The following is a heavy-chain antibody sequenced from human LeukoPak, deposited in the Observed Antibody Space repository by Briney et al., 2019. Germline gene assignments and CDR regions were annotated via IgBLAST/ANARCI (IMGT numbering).Heavy chain of an antibody. V-gene: IGHV4-38-2*02. CDR1: GYSISSGYY. CDR3: AREASSSSGNH. J-gene: IGHJ5*02. Sequence: PSETLSLTCTVSGYSISSGYYWGWIRQPPGKGLEWIGSIYHSGSTYYNPSLKSRVTISVDTSKNQFSLKLSSVTAADTAVYYCAREASSSSGNHWGQGSLVTVSS. D-gene: IGHD6-6*01. CDR2: IYHSGST.